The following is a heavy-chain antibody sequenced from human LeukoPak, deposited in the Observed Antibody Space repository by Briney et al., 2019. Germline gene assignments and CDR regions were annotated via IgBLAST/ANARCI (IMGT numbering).Heavy chain of an antibody. J-gene: IGHJ4*02. CDR3: AGRAGAYSHPYDY. V-gene: IGHV3-23*01. D-gene: IGHD4/OR15-4a*01. CDR1: GFTFKNYG. Sequence: GGTLRLSCAASGFTFKNYGMNWVRQAPGKGLEWVSGISPGGETPYYADSVRGRFTISRDNSKNTLYLQMNSLRAEDTAVYYCAGRAGAYSHPYDYWGQGTLVTVSS. CDR2: ISPGGETP.